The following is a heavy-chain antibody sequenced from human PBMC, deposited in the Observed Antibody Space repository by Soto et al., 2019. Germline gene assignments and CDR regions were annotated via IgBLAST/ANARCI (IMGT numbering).Heavy chain of an antibody. D-gene: IGHD1-1*01. V-gene: IGHV4-4*07. Sequence: SETLSLTCTVSGASISGFYRSWIRKSAGKGLEWIGRIYATGTTDYNPSLKSRVMMSVDTSKKQFSLKLRSVTAADTAVYYCVRDGTKTLRDWFDHWGQGISVTVSS. J-gene: IGHJ5*02. CDR2: IYATGTT. CDR3: VRDGTKTLRDWFDH. CDR1: GASISGFY.